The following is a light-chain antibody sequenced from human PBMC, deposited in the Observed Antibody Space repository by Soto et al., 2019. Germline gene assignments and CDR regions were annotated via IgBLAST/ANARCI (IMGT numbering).Light chain of an antibody. Sequence: EIVLTQFPVTLSFSRGSQCTRSCMASQSIGDNDLAWYQQKPGQAPRLLIYGASSRATGIPDRFSGSGSGTDFTLTISTLEPEDFAVYYCQQYGSSTHFGGGTKVEI. J-gene: IGKJ4*01. CDR1: QSIGDND. CDR3: QQYGSSTH. V-gene: IGKV3-20*01. CDR2: GAS.